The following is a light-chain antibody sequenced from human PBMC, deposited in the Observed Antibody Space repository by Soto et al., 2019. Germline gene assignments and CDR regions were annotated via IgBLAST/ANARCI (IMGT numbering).Light chain of an antibody. CDR3: KSYAGSNTYV. J-gene: IGLJ1*01. CDR2: EVV. Sequence: SALTQPPSASGSPGQSVTISCTGTKSDIGVYDFVSWHQHHPGKAPRLIIYEVVQRPSGVPDRFSGSKSGNTASLTVSGLQAADEADYFCKSYAGSNTYVFGSGTKVTVL. CDR1: KSDIGVYDF. V-gene: IGLV2-8*01.